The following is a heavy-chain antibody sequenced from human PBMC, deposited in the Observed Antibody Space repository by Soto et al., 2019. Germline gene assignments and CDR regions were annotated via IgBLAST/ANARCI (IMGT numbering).Heavy chain of an antibody. J-gene: IGHJ4*02. CDR2: IWYDGSNK. CDR3: AKDAGDYYYYDSSGPGLFDY. V-gene: IGHV3-33*06. CDR1: GFTFSSYG. Sequence: GGSLRLSCAASGFTFSSYGMHWVRQSPGKGLEWVAVIWYDGSNKYYADSVKGRFTISRDNSKNTLYLQMNSLRAEDTAVYYCAKDAGDYYYYDSSGPGLFDYWGQGALVTVSS. D-gene: IGHD3-22*01.